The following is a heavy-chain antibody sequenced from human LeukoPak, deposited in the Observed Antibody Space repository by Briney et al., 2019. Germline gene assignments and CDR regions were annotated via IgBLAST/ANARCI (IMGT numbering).Heavy chain of an antibody. CDR1: GGSISSYY. V-gene: IGHV4-59*08. CDR3: ARQGGSGSSEWLDP. D-gene: IGHD3-10*01. CDR2: IYYSGST. J-gene: IGHJ5*02. Sequence: SETLSLTCTVSGGSISSYYWSWIRQPPGKGLEWIGYIYYSGSTNYNPSLKSRVTISVDTSKNQFSLKLSSVTAADTAVYYCARQGGSGSSEWLDPWGQGTLVTVSS.